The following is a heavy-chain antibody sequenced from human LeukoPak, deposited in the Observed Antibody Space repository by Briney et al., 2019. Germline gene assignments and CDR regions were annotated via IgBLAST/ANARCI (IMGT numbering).Heavy chain of an antibody. CDR2: IKSDGSRT. V-gene: IGHV3-7*04. CDR3: ARLSQYALDV. Sequence: GGSLRLSCAASGFMFSGYWMSWVRQAPGKGLEWVAHIKSDGSRTYHLDSVKGRFTISKDNAKNSLGLQMNTLRAEDTAVYYCARLSQYALDVWGQGTTVTVSS. CDR1: GFMFSGYW. D-gene: IGHD2/OR15-2a*01. J-gene: IGHJ6*02.